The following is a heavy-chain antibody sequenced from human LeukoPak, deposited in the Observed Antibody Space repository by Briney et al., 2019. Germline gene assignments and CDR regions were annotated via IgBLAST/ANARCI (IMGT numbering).Heavy chain of an antibody. V-gene: IGHV1-46*01. CDR2: INPSGGST. D-gene: IGHD6-13*01. Sequence: ASVKVSCKASGYTFTSYYMHWVRQAPGQGLEWMGIINPSGGSTSYAQKFQGRATMIRDTSTSTVYMELSSLRSEDTAVYYCARDGAAAVSTFDYWGQGTLVTVSS. CDR1: GYTFTSYY. J-gene: IGHJ4*02. CDR3: ARDGAAAVSTFDY.